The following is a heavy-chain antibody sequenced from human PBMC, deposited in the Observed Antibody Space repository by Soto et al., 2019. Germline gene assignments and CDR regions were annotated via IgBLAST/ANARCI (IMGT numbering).Heavy chain of an antibody. CDR2: ISGSGGST. CDR1: GFTFSSYA. D-gene: IGHD6-19*01. V-gene: IGHV3-23*01. CDR3: AXQHAGYSSGWPPTWFDP. J-gene: IGHJ5*02. Sequence: GGSLRLSCAASGFTFSSYAMSWVRQAPGKGLEWVSAISGSGGSTYYADSVKGRFTISRDNSKNTLYLQMNSLRAEDTAVYYCAXQHAGYSSGWPPTWFDPWGQGTLVTVSS.